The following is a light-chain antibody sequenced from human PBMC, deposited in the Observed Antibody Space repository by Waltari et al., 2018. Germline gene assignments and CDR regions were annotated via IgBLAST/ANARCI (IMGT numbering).Light chain of an antibody. Sequence: ETVLTQSPATLSLSPGERATLSCRASQNIGNDLAWYQQRPGQALRLLIYDLSTRATGIPARFSGSGSGTDFTLTISSLEPEDVATYFCQQRNNWPPFTFGPGTILDIK. J-gene: IGKJ3*01. CDR1: QNIGND. V-gene: IGKV3-11*01. CDR3: QQRNNWPPFT. CDR2: DLS.